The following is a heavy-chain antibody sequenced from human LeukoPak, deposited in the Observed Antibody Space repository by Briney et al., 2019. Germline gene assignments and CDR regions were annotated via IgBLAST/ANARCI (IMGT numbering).Heavy chain of an antibody. CDR3: AKDKLIRRMYSGSHEVDY. CDR2: ISYDGSNK. J-gene: IGHJ4*02. CDR1: GFTFSSYA. D-gene: IGHD1-26*01. Sequence: GGSLRLSCAASGFTFSSYAMHWVRQAPGKGLEWVAVISYDGSNKYYADSVKGRFTISRDNAKNSLYLQMNSLRAEDTAVYYCAKDKLIRRMYSGSHEVDYWSQGTLVTVSS. V-gene: IGHV3-30-3*01.